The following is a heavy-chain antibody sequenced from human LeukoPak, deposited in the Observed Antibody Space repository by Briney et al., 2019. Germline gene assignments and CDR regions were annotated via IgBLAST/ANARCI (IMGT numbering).Heavy chain of an antibody. V-gene: IGHV4-39*01. CDR3: ARRYYYDNSGYYYEYYFDY. J-gene: IGHJ4*02. CDR1: GGSISSSSYY. D-gene: IGHD3-22*01. CDR2: IYYSGST. Sequence: SETLSLTCTVSGGSISSSSYYWGWIRQPPGKGLEWIGSIYYSGSTYYNPTLKSRVTISVDTSKNQFSLKLSSVTAADPVVYYCARRYYYDNSGYYYEYYFDYWGQGTLVTVSS.